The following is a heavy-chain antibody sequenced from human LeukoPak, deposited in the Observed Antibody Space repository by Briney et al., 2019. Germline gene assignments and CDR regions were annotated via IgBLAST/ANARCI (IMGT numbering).Heavy chain of an antibody. CDR2: IYTSGST. CDR3: ARSSLDSSGYYPYWYFDL. D-gene: IGHD3-22*01. V-gene: IGHV4-4*07. J-gene: IGHJ2*01. Sequence: PSETLSLTCTVSGGSISSYYWSWIRQPAGKGLEWIGRIYTSGSTNYNPSLKSRVTMSVDTSKNQFSLKLSSVTAADTAVYYCARSSLDSSGYYPYWYFDLWGRGTLVTVSS. CDR1: GGSISSYY.